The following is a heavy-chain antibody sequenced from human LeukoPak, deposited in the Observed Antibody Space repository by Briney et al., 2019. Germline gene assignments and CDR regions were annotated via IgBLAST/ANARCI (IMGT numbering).Heavy chain of an antibody. Sequence: GGSLRLSCAASGFTFSSYAMSWVRQAPGKGLEWVSAISGRAGYYADSVKGRFTISRDNSNNTLYLQMNSLRPEDTAVYYCAKDTRPDYWGQGTLVTVSS. J-gene: IGHJ4*02. CDR1: GFTFSSYA. CDR3: AKDTRPDY. V-gene: IGHV3-23*01. CDR2: ISGRAG.